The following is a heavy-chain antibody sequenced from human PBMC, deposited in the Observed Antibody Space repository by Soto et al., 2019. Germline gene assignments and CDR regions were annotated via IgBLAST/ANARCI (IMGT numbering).Heavy chain of an antibody. Sequence: QVQLVQSGAEVKKPGSSVKVSCKASGGTFSSYAISWVRQAPGQGLEWMGGIIPIFGTANYAQKFQGRVTXTXAXSXXPAYMELSSLRSEDTAVYYCACHVPAAGYYYGMDVWGQGTTVTVSS. CDR3: ACHVPAAGYYYGMDV. CDR1: GGTFSSYA. D-gene: IGHD2-2*01. CDR2: IIPIFGTA. V-gene: IGHV1-69*05. J-gene: IGHJ6*02.